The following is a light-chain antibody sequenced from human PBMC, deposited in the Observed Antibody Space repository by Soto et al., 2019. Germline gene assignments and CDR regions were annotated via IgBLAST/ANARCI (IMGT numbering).Light chain of an antibody. CDR1: QYISSW. CDR3: QQYNSQRT. CDR2: KAS. J-gene: IGKJ1*01. Sequence: DIHMTPSPSTLSESVGDRVTITCRASQYISSWLAWYQQKPGKAPKLLIYKASSLESGVPSRFSGSGSGTEFTLTISSLQPDDFATYYCQQYNSQRTFGQGTKVEIK. V-gene: IGKV1-5*03.